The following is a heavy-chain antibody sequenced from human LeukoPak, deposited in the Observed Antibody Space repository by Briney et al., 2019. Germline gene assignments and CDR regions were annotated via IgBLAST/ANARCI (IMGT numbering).Heavy chain of an antibody. CDR3: AKVPDYDILTGSFDY. V-gene: IGHV3-23*01. Sequence: GGSLRLSCAASGFTFSSYAMSWVRQAPGKGLEWVSAISGSGGSTYYADSVKGRFTISRGNSKNTLYLQMNSLRAEDTAVYYCAKVPDYDILTGSFDYWGQGTLVTVSS. D-gene: IGHD3-9*01. J-gene: IGHJ4*02. CDR2: ISGSGGST. CDR1: GFTFSSYA.